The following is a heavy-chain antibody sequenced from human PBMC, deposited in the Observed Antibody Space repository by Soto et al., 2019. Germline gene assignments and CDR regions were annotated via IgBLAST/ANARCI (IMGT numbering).Heavy chain of an antibody. Sequence: EVQLVESGGGLVQPGGSLRLSCAASGFTFSSDWMSWVRQAPGKGLEWVANIKQDGSEKYYVDSVKGRFTISRDNAKNSLYLQMNSLRAEDTAVYYCARDEGPAAAYYYYMDVWGKGTTVTVSS. CDR2: IKQDGSEK. V-gene: IGHV3-7*01. D-gene: IGHD2-15*01. CDR3: ARDEGPAAAYYYYMDV. J-gene: IGHJ6*03. CDR1: GFTFSSDW.